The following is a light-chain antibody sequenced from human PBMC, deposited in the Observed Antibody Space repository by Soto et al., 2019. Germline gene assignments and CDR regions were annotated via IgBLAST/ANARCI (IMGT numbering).Light chain of an antibody. CDR2: GAS. CDR1: HSMSNSN. CDR3: HEFASN. J-gene: IGKJ4*01. Sequence: IVLTQSPGTLSLSPGDRATLSCRASHSMSNSNLAWYQHKPGQAPRLLIYGASNRATGIPDRFSGSGSGTDFILTINRLEPEDFAVYYCHEFASNFGGGTKVEIK. V-gene: IGKV3-20*01.